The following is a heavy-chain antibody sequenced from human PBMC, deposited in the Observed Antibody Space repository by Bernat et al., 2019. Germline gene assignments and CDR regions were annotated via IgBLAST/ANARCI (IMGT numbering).Heavy chain of an antibody. Sequence: QVQLQESGPGLVKPSQTLSLTCTVSGGSISSGGYYWSWIRQHPGKGLEWIGYIYYSGSTYYNPSLKSRVTISVDTSKNQFSLKLSSVTAADTAVYYCARYEPMDIVATITWAFDYWGQGTLVTVSS. J-gene: IGHJ4*02. V-gene: IGHV4-31*03. CDR1: GGSISSGGYY. D-gene: IGHD5-12*01. CDR3: ARYEPMDIVATITWAFDY. CDR2: IYYSGST.